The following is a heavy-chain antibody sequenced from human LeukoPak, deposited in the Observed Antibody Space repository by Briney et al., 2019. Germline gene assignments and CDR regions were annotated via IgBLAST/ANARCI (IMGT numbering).Heavy chain of an antibody. V-gene: IGHV4-34*01. CDR2: INHSGST. CDR3: ARRVGYCSGGSCYWGYYFDY. CDR1: GGSFSGYY. Sequence: SETLSLTCAVYGGSFSGYYWSWIRQPPGKGLKWIGEINHSGSTNYNPSLKSRVTISVDTSKNQFSLKLSSVTAADTAVYYCARRVGYCSGGSCYWGYYFDYWGQGTLVTVSS. J-gene: IGHJ4*02. D-gene: IGHD2-15*01.